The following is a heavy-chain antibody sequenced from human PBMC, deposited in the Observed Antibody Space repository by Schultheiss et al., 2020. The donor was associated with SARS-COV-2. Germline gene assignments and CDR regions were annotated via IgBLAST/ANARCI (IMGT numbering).Heavy chain of an antibody. V-gene: IGHV4-61*08. J-gene: IGHJ6*02. CDR3: ARRGALPYYYYGMDV. Sequence: SQTLSLTCTVSGGSISSGGYYWSWIRQPPGKGLEWIGYIYYSGSTNYNPSLKSRVTISVDTSKNQFSLKLSSVTAADTAVYYCARRGALPYYYYGMDVWGQGTTVTVSS. CDR2: IYYSGST. CDR1: GGSISSGGYY. D-gene: IGHD3-16*01.